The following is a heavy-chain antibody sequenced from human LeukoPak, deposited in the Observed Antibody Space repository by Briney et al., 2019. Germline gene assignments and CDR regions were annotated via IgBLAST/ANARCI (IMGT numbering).Heavy chain of an antibody. D-gene: IGHD5-18*01. CDR1: GGTFSSYA. V-gene: IGHV1-69*13. J-gene: IGHJ6*02. CDR3: ARDQYSYGFGPSYYYYYGMDV. CDR2: IIPIFGTA. Sequence: SVKVSCKASGGTFSSYAISWVRQAPGQGLEWMGGIIPIFGTANYAQKFQGRVTITADESTSTAYMELSSLRSEDTAVYYCARDQYSYGFGPSYYYYYGMDVWGQGTTVTVSS.